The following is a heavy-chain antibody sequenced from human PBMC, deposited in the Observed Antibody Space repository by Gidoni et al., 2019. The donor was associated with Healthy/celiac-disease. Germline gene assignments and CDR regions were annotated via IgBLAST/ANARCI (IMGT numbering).Heavy chain of an antibody. V-gene: IGHV1-69*01. D-gene: IGHD3-10*01. Sequence: QVQLVQSGAEVKKPGSSVKVSCKASGGTFSSYAISWVRQAPGQGLEWMGGMIPIFGTANYAQKFQGRVTITADESTSTAYMELSSLRSEDTAVYYCAARVRGMTGAGNPFDCWGQGTLVTVSS. J-gene: IGHJ4*02. CDR2: MIPIFGTA. CDR1: GGTFSSYA. CDR3: AARVRGMTGAGNPFDC.